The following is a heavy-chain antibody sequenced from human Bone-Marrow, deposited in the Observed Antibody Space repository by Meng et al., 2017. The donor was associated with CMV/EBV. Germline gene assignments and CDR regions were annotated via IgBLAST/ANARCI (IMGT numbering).Heavy chain of an antibody. V-gene: IGHV4-59*01. D-gene: IGHD1-26*01. CDR2: SHHSGST. CDR3: ARELIGDGSLAFDD. CDR1: GGSTNVYY. Sequence: GSLRLSCSVSGGSTNVYYWSWIRQPPGKGLQWIGYSHHSGSTNYNPSLESRVIISVDTSKNQFSLRLTSVTAADTAVYYCARELIGDGSLAFDDWGQGALVTCYS. J-gene: IGHJ4*02.